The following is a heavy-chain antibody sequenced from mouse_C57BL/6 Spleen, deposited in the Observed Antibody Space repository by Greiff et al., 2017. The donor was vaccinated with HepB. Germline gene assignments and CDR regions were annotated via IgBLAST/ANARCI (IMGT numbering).Heavy chain of an antibody. V-gene: IGHV1-82*01. J-gene: IGHJ2*01. CDR1: GYAFSSSW. CDR3: ARDYGSIFFDY. CDR2: FYPGDGDT. Sequence: QVQLQQSGPELVKPGASVKISCKASGYAFSSSWMNWVKQRPGKGLEWIGRFYPGDGDTNYNGKFKGKATLTADKSSSTAYMQRSSLTSEDSAVYFGARDYGSIFFDYWGQGTTLTVSS. D-gene: IGHD1-1*01.